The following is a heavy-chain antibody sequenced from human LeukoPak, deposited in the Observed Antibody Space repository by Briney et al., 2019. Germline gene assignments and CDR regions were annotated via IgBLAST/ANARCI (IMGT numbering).Heavy chain of an antibody. CDR2: ISSSSSYI. CDR3: ARIGYCSSTSCYYGYYYYGMDV. D-gene: IGHD2-2*01. V-gene: IGHV3-21*01. CDR1: GFTFSSYR. J-gene: IGHJ6*02. Sequence: GGSLRLSCAASGFTFSSYRINWVRPAPGKGLEWVSSISSSSSYIYYADSVKGRFTLSRDNAKNSLYLQMNSLRAEDTAVYYCARIGYCSSTSCYYGYYYYGMDVWGQGTTVTVSS.